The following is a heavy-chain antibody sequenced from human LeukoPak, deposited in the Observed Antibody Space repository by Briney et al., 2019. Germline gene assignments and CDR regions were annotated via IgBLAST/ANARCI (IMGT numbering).Heavy chain of an antibody. CDR2: ISGSGGST. D-gene: IGHD1-26*01. J-gene: IGHJ4*02. CDR1: GFTFSSYE. V-gene: IGHV3-23*01. Sequence: PGGSLRLSCAASGFTFSSYEMNWVRQAPGKGLEWVSAISGSGGSTYYADSVKGRFTISRDNSKNTLYLQMNSLRAEDTAVYYCAKVSRLGATTGYFDYWGQGTLVTVSS. CDR3: AKVSRLGATTGYFDY.